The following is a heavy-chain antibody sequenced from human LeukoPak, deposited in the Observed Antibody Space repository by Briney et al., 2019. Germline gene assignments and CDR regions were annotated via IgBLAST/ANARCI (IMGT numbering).Heavy chain of an antibody. CDR3: ARDRGGYNYDFDY. CDR1: GGSISSYY. J-gene: IGHJ4*02. V-gene: IGHV4-59*01. Sequence: SETLSLTCTVSGGSISSYYWSWIRQPPGKGLEWIGYIYYSGSTHYNPSLKSRVTISVDTSKNQSSLKLSSVTAADTAVYYCARDRGGYNYDFDYWGQGTLVTVSS. D-gene: IGHD5-24*01. CDR2: IYYSGST.